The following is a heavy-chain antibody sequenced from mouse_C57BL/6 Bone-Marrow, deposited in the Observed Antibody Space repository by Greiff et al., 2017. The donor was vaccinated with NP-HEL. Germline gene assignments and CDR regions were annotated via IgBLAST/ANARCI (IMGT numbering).Heavy chain of an antibody. CDR3: ARPLLYPYWYFDV. Sequence: EVKLMESGGGLVKPGGSLKLSCAASGFTFSDYGMHWVRQAPEKGLEWVAYISSGSSTIYYADTVKGRFTISRDNAKNTLFLQMTSLRSEDTAMYYCARPLLYPYWYFDVWGTGTTVTVSS. V-gene: IGHV5-17*01. CDR1: GFTFSDYG. J-gene: IGHJ1*03. D-gene: IGHD1-1*01. CDR2: ISSGSSTI.